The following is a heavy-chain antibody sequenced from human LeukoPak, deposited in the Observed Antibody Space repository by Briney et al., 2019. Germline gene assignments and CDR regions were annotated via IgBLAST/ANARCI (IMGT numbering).Heavy chain of an antibody. J-gene: IGHJ4*02. CDR1: GFTFSSYG. V-gene: IGHV3-30*02. Sequence: GGSLRLSCAASGFTFSSYGMHWVRQAPGKGLEWVAFIRYDGSNKYYADSVKGRFTISRDNSKNTLYLQMNSLRAEDTAVYYCATHHGSGSPYFDYWGQGTLVTVSS. D-gene: IGHD3-10*01. CDR2: IRYDGSNK. CDR3: ATHHGSGSPYFDY.